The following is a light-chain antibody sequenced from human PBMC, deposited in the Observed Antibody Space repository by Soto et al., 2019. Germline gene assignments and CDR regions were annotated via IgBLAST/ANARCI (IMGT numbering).Light chain of an antibody. V-gene: IGKV3-20*01. Sequence: EIVLTQSPGTLSLSPGERATLSCRASQSVSSSYLAWYQQKPGQAPRLLIYGASSRATGIPDSFSGSGSGTDFPLTISGLEPEHFAVYYCEHYGSSPGTFGQGTKVEIQ. CDR2: GAS. CDR1: QSVSSSY. CDR3: EHYGSSPGT. J-gene: IGKJ1*01.